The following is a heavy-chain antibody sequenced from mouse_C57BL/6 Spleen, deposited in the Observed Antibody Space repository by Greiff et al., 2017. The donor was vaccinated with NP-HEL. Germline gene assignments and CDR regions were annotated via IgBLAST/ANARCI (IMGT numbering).Heavy chain of an antibody. CDR2: ISDGGSYT. CDR1: GFTFSSYA. Sequence: EVKLMESGGGLVKPGGSLKLSCAASGFTFSSYAMSWVRQTPEKRLEWVATISDGGSYTYYPDNVKGRFTIARDNAKNNLYLQMSHLKSEDTAMYYCARAPITTVVATTYYFDYWGQGTTLTVSS. J-gene: IGHJ2*01. CDR3: ARAPITTVVATTYYFDY. V-gene: IGHV5-4*03. D-gene: IGHD1-1*01.